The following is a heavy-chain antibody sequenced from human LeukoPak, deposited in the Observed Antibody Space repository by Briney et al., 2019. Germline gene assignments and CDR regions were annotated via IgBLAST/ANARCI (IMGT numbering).Heavy chain of an antibody. CDR2: IRYDGSNK. CDR1: GFTFSSYG. Sequence: PGGSLRLSCAASGFTFSSYGMHWVRQAPGKGPEWVAFIRYDGSNKYYAVSVKGRFTISRDNSKNTLYLQMNSLRAEDTAVYYCAKSYTRYDFWRYYFDYWGQGTLVTVSS. J-gene: IGHJ4*02. CDR3: AKSYTRYDFWRYYFDY. D-gene: IGHD3-3*01. V-gene: IGHV3-30*02.